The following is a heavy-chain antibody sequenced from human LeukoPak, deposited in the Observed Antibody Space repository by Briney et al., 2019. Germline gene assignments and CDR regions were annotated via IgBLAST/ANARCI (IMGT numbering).Heavy chain of an antibody. J-gene: IGHJ4*02. CDR3: ATSDSSTWYNFDY. Sequence: SETLSLTCTVSGGSISSGGYYWNWIRQLPGKGLAWIGYIYYSGSTYYNPSLKSRVTISVDTSKNQFSLRLSSVTAADTAVYYCATSDSSTWYNFDYWGQGTLVTVSS. D-gene: IGHD6-13*01. V-gene: IGHV4-31*03. CDR1: GGSISSGGYY. CDR2: IYYSGST.